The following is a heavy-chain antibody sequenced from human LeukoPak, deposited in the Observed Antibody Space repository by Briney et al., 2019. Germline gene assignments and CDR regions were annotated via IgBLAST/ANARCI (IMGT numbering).Heavy chain of an antibody. CDR3: ARSTPPYACLPDY. V-gene: IGHV3-7*01. J-gene: IGHJ4*02. CDR2: INRDGSQT. CDR1: GFTFSTFW. D-gene: IGHD2-2*01. Sequence: GGSLRLSCAASGFTFSTFWMTWVRQAPGKGLEWVANINRDGSQTYYVDSAKGRFTISRDNAQNSLYLQMSSLSAEDTAVYYCARSTPPYACLPDYWGQGTLVTVSS.